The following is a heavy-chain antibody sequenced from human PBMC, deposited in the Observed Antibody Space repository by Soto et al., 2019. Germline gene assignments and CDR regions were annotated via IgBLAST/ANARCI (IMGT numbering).Heavy chain of an antibody. J-gene: IGHJ4*02. Sequence: SLTCAVSGASITSENYSYNWIRQPPGKGLEWIGHIHHNGATSYNPSLRSRVTMSADRSSNELSLKLTFVTAADTAVYYCARTDGTTIFGYFDFWGQGALVTVSS. CDR1: GASITSENYS. D-gene: IGHD3-10*02. CDR3: ARTDGTTIFGYFDF. V-gene: IGHV4-30-2*01. CDR2: IHHNGAT.